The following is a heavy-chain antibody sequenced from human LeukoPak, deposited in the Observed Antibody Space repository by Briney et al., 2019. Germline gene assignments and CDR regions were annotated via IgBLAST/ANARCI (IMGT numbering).Heavy chain of an antibody. V-gene: IGHV4-39*01. CDR1: GGSICSSSYY. CDR3: ARRFVYAGKGREDYYYYGMDV. Sequence: PSETPSLTCTVSGGSICSSSYYWDWIRQPPGKGLEWIGSIYYSGSTYYNPSLKSRVTISVDTSKNQFSLKLSSVTAADTAVYYCARRFVYAGKGREDYYYYGMDVWGQGTTVTVSS. J-gene: IGHJ6*02. CDR2: IYYSGST. D-gene: IGHD4-23*01.